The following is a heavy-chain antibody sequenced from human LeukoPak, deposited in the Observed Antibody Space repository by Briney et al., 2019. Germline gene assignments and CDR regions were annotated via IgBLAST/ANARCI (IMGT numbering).Heavy chain of an antibody. J-gene: IGHJ4*02. CDR2: IYYSGST. CDR3: ARVSTGSNLGYGFDY. V-gene: IGHV4-59*01. CDR1: GDSISSYY. D-gene: IGHD1-26*01. Sequence: SETLSLTCIVSGDSISSYYWSWIRQPPGKGLEWIGYIYYSGSTNYNPSLKSRVTISVDASKNHFSLKLSSVTAADTAVYYCARVSTGSNLGYGFDYWGQGTLVTVSS.